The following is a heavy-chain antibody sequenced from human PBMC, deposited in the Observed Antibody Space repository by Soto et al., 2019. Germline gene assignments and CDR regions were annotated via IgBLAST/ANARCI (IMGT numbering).Heavy chain of an antibody. J-gene: IGHJ4*02. CDR3: ASPSGITGTNVLCY. V-gene: IGHV3-48*01. CDR1: GFTFSSYS. D-gene: IGHD1-7*01. Sequence: PGGSLRLSCAASGFTFSSYSMNWVRQAPGKGLEWVSYISSSSSTIYYADSVKGRFTISRDNAKNSLYLQMNSLRAEDTAVYYCASPSGITGTNVLCYWGQGTLVTVSS. CDR2: ISSSSSTI.